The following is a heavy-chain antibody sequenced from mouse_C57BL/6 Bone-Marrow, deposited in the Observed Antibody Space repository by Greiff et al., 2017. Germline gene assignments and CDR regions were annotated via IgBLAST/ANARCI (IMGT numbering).Heavy chain of an antibody. J-gene: IGHJ4*01. Sequence: VQLQQSGPELVRPGASVKISCTASGYYFTDYNMNWVKQSNGKSLEWIGVINPNYGTTRYNSKFKGKATVTVDQSSSTAYMQLNSLTSEDSAVYYVSRGYDYDYAMDYWGQGTSVTVSS. CDR1: GYYFTDYN. CDR2: INPNYGTT. V-gene: IGHV1-39*01. CDR3: SRGYDYDYAMDY. D-gene: IGHD2-4*01.